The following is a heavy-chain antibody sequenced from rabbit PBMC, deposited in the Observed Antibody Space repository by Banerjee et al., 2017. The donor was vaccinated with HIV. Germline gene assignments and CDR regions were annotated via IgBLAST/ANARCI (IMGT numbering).Heavy chain of an antibody. CDR3: ARGGAGDGLFQL. Sequence: QSLEESGGDLVKPGASLTLTCTASGFSFSNGYVMCWVRQAPGKGLEWIACINTISGDTVYATWAKGRFTISKTSSTTVTLQMTSLTAADTATYFCARGGAGDGLFQLWGPGTLVTVS. J-gene: IGHJ4*01. CDR2: INTISGDT. CDR1: GFSFSNGYV. D-gene: IGHD2-1*01. V-gene: IGHV1S40*01.